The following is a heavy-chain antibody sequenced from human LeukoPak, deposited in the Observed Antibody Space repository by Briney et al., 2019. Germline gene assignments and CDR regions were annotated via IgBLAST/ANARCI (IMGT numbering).Heavy chain of an antibody. D-gene: IGHD5-24*01. V-gene: IGHV4-34*01. CDR1: GGSFSGYY. CDR3: ARETEMEAFDI. J-gene: IGHJ3*02. Sequence: ASETLSLTCAVYGGSFSGYYWSWIRQPPGKGLEWIGEINHSGSTNYNPSLKSRVTISVDTSKNQFSLKLSSVTAADTAVYYCARETEMEAFDIWGQGTMVTVSS. CDR2: INHSGST.